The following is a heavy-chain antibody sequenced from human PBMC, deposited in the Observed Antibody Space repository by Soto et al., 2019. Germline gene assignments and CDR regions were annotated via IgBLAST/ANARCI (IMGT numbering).Heavy chain of an antibody. J-gene: IGHJ4*02. CDR3: ARHAVTMAYYLDY. CDR2: IYYSGST. V-gene: IGHV4-59*08. CDR1: GASISNYY. Sequence: QVQLQESGPGLVKPSETLSLTCTVSGASISNYYWSWIRQPPGKGLEWIGYIYYSGSTNYNPSLKSRVTISVDTSKNQFSLKLSSVTAADTAVYYCARHAVTMAYYLDYWGQGTRVTVSS. D-gene: IGHD3-10*01.